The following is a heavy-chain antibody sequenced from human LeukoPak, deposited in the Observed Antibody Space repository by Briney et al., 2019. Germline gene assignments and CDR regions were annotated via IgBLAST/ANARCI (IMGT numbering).Heavy chain of an antibody. V-gene: IGHV4-59*01. CDR2: IYYSGST. D-gene: IGHD5-12*01. CDR1: GGSISSYY. J-gene: IGHJ4*02. Sequence: SETLSLTCTVSGGSISSYYWSWIRQPPGKGLEWIGYIYYSGSTNYNPSLKSRVTISVDTSKNQFSLKLSSVTAADTAVYYCARGGGRDRGYDSDYFDYWGQGTLVTVSS. CDR3: ARGGGRDRGYDSDYFDY.